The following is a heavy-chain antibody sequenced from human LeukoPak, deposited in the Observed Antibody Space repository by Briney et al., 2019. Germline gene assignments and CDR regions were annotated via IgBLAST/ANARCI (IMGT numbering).Heavy chain of an antibody. V-gene: IGHV4-30-4*08. CDR3: AREIFGVARKDAFDI. D-gene: IGHD3-3*01. Sequence: PSETLSLTCTVSGGSISSGDYYWSWIRQPPGKGLERIGYIYYSGSTYYNPSLKSRVTISVDTSKNQFSLKLSSVTAADTAVYYCAREIFGVARKDAFDIWGQGTMVTVSS. J-gene: IGHJ3*02. CDR1: GGSISSGDYY. CDR2: IYYSGST.